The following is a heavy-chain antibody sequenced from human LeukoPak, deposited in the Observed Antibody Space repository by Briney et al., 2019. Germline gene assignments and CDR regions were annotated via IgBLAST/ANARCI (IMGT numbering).Heavy chain of an antibody. CDR1: GYTFTRYY. D-gene: IGHD6-13*01. V-gene: IGHV1-46*01. J-gene: IGHJ4*02. CDR2: INPSGGST. CDR3: ARDRGWGSSSWYGVFDY. Sequence: ASEKVSYKASGYTFTRYYMHWVRQAPGQELKWMGIINPSGGSTSYAQKFQGRVTMTRDTSTSSVYMELIRLRSEDTAVYYCARDRGWGSSSWYGVFDYWGQGTLVTVSS.